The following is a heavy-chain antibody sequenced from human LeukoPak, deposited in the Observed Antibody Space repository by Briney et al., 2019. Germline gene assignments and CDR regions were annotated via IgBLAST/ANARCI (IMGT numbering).Heavy chain of an antibody. CDR1: GGSISSYF. V-gene: IGHV4-59*01. J-gene: IGHJ6*03. D-gene: IGHD7-27*01. CDR3: ARCGSGDYYMDV. CDR2: IYYSGST. Sequence: SETLSLTCTVSGGSISSYFWSWIRQPPGKGLEWIGYIYYSGSTNYNPSLKSRVTISVDTSKNQFSLKLSSVTAADTAVYYCARCGSGDYYMDVWGKGTTVTISS.